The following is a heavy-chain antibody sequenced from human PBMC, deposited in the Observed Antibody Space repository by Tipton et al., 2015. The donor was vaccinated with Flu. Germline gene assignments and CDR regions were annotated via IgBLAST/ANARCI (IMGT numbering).Heavy chain of an antibody. CDR1: GDSIRNDYF. Sequence: LRLSCVVSGDSIRNDYFWGWIRQPPGKGLEWIATIHRSGGTNYNPSLKSRVTISVDTSKNQFSLEMRSATAADMAVYYCARRDFSNYVSDPKNWFDRWGQGTLVTVSS. V-gene: IGHV4-38-2*01. CDR3: ARRDFSNYVSDPKNWFDR. CDR2: IHRSGGT. D-gene: IGHD4-11*01. J-gene: IGHJ5*02.